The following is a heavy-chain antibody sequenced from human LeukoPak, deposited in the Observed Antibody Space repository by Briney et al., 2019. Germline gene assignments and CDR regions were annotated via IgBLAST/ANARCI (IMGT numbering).Heavy chain of an antibody. V-gene: IGHV4-39*01. CDR2: IYYSGST. J-gene: IGHJ4*02. D-gene: IGHD6-19*01. CDR3: ARRQSSGWHFDS. Sequence: PSETLSLTCTVSGGSISSSSYYWGWIRQPPGKGLEWIGSIYYSGSTYYNPSLKSRVTISVDTSKNQFSLKLSSVTAADTAVYYCARRQSSGWHFDSWGQGTLVTVSS. CDR1: GGSISSSSYY.